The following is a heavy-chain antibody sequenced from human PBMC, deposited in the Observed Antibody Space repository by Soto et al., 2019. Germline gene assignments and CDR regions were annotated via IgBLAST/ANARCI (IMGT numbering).Heavy chain of an antibody. J-gene: IGHJ4*02. V-gene: IGHV3-15*01. D-gene: IGHD2-8*01. CDR3: TTRGYCTNGVCSPGY. CDR1: GFTFSNAW. CDR2: IKSKTDGGTT. Sequence: EVQLVESGGGLVKPGGSLRLSCAASGFTFSNAWMSWVRQAPGKGLEWVGRIKSKTDGGTTDYAAPVKGRFTISRDDSKNRQYLQMNSLKTEDTAVYYCTTRGYCTNGVCSPGYWGQGTLVTVSS.